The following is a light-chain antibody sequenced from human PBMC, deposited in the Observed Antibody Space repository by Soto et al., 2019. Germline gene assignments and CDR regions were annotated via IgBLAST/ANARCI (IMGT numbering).Light chain of an antibody. V-gene: IGKV4-1*01. CDR3: HQYYDIPFT. CDR1: QNILYSANNENY. Sequence: DIVMTQSPDSLAVSLGERATINCKSSQNILYSANNENYLAWFQQKPGQPPKLLIYWASTQESGVPDRFSGSGSGTDFTLTISSLQAEDVAVYFCHQYYDIPFTFGQGTKLEIK. CDR2: WAS. J-gene: IGKJ2*01.